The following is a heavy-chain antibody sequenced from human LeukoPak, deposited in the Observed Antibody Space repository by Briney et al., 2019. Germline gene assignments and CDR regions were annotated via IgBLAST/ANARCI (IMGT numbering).Heavy chain of an antibody. V-gene: IGHV1-2*02. Sequence: ASVKVSCKASGYTFSDYYMHWVRQAPGQGLEWMGWINPDSGGTKYAQKFQDRVTMTSDTSISTAYMELSRLRSDDTAVYYCARLGVSYYFDYWGQGTLVTVSS. CDR1: GYTFSDYY. CDR3: ARLGVSYYFDY. D-gene: IGHD3-10*01. J-gene: IGHJ4*02. CDR2: INPDSGGT.